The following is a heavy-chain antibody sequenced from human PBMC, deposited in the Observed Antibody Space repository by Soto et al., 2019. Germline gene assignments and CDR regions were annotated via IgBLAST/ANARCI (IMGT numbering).Heavy chain of an antibody. J-gene: IGHJ4*02. CDR1: GFTVSSTY. CDR3: ARGVPITPGTFDY. CDR2: IYSGGST. Sequence: EVQVVESGGGLIQPGGSLRLSCAASGFTVSSTYMSWVRQAPGKGLEWISIIYSGGSTFYADSVKGRFTISRDNSKNTLYLHMNSLIAEDTAVYYCARGVPITPGTFDYRGQGTLVTVSS. V-gene: IGHV3-53*01. D-gene: IGHD5-12*01.